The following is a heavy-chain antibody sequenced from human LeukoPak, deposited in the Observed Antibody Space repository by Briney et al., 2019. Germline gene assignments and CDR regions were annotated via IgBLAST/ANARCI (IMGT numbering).Heavy chain of an antibody. V-gene: IGHV1-69*04. Sequence: SVKVSCKASGGTFNNYAISWVRQAPGQGLEWMGRIVPILGIANYAQEFQGRLIITADKATSSAYMELSSLRSEATAVYYCARDQGDNSYGYYAIWYAFDVWGQGTMVTVSS. CDR3: ARDQGDNSYGYYAIWYAFDV. CDR1: GGTFNNYA. J-gene: IGHJ3*01. CDR2: IVPILGIA. D-gene: IGHD5-18*01.